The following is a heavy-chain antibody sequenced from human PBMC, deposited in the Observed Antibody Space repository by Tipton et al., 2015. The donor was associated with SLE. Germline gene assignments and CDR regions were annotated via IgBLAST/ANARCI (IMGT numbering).Heavy chain of an antibody. CDR1: GYSFTSYW. CDR3: ARQYSYAKGYFDY. J-gene: IGHJ4*02. D-gene: IGHD5-18*01. V-gene: IGHV5-51*01. Sequence: QLVQSGAEVKKPGESLKISCKGSGYSFTSYWIGWVRQMPGKGLEWMGIIYPGDSDTRHSPSFQGQVTIPANKSISTAYLQWSSLKASNPAMYYCARQYSYAKGYFDYWGQGTLVTVSS. CDR2: IYPGDSDT.